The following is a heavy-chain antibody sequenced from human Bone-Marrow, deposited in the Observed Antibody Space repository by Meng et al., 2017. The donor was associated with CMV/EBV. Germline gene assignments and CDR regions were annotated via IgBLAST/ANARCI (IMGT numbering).Heavy chain of an antibody. D-gene: IGHD3-10*01. J-gene: IGHJ6*02. CDR1: GYTFTGYY. V-gene: IGHV1-2*02. CDR2: INPNSGGT. CDR3: ARLRGRAIMVRGVINHYHGMDV. Sequence: ASVKVSCKASGYTFTGYYMHWVRQAPGQGLEWMGWINPNSGGTNYAQKFQGRVTMTRDTSISTAYMELSRLRSDDTAVYYCARLRGRAIMVRGVINHYHGMDVWGQGNTVTVSS.